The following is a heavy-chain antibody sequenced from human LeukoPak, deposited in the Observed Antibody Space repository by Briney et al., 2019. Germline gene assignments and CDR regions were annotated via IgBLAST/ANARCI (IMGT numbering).Heavy chain of an antibody. V-gene: IGHV5-51*01. J-gene: IGHJ3*02. CDR3: ARISMTTVTTWAFDI. CDR2: IYPGDSDT. Sequence: GESLKISCKGSGYSFTSYWIGWVRQMPGKGLGWMGIIYPGDSDTRYSPSFQGQVTISADKSISTAYLQWSSLKASDTAMYYCARISMTTVTTWAFDIWGQGTMVTVSS. CDR1: GYSFTSYW. D-gene: IGHD4-17*01.